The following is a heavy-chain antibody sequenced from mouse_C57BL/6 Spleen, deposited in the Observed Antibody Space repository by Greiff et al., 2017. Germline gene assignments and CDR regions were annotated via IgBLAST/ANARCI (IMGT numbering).Heavy chain of an antibody. Sequence: QVQLKESGAELVKPGASVKISCKASGYAFRSYWLNWVKQRPGKGLEWIGQIYPGDGDTNYNGKFKGKATLTADKSSSTAYMQLSSLTSEDSAVYFCARGTTVDYWGQGTTLTVSS. CDR1: GYAFRSYW. CDR3: ARGTTVDY. CDR2: IYPGDGDT. V-gene: IGHV1-80*01. J-gene: IGHJ2*01. D-gene: IGHD1-1*01.